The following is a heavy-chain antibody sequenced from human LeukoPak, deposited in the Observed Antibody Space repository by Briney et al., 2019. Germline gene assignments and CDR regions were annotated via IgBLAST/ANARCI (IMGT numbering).Heavy chain of an antibody. CDR2: IGGSGGST. Sequence: PGGSLRLSCAASGFTFSNYAMSWVRQAPGKGLEWVSSIGGSGGSTYYADSVKGRFTISRDNSQNTLYLQMNSLRAEDTAVYHCARDYYFDHWGQGTLVTVSS. CDR3: ARDYYFDH. J-gene: IGHJ4*02. CDR1: GFTFSNYA. V-gene: IGHV3-23*01.